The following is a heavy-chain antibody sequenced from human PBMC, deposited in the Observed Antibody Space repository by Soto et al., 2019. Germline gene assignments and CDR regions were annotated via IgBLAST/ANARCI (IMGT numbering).Heavy chain of an antibody. Sequence: QITLKESGPTLLKPTQTLTLACTVSGVSLTAEVVRVGWIRQAPGKALEWLALVYWDDDKRYSHSLRSRVTIARDTSKNEVVLTLTNLDPVDTGTYYCALSAPEGDCFDIWGPGTLVSVSS. V-gene: IGHV2-5*02. J-gene: IGHJ5*02. CDR3: ALSAPEGDCFDI. CDR2: VYWDDDK. D-gene: IGHD3-3*02. CDR1: GVSLTAEVVR.